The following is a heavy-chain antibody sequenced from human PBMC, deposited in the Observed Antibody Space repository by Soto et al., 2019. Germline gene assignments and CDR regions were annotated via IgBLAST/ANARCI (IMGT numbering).Heavy chain of an antibody. CDR2: ISYDGSNK. J-gene: IGHJ4*02. CDR1: GFTFSSFA. CDR3: ARDLGSMQHLGMGY. D-gene: IGHD3-10*01. Sequence: LRLSFEASGFTFSSFAMHWVRQAPGKGLEWAAVISYDGSNKYYADSVKGRFTISRDKSENTLYLQMDSLRAEDTAVYYCARDLGSMQHLGMGYWGQGTLVTVSS. V-gene: IGHV3-30-3*01.